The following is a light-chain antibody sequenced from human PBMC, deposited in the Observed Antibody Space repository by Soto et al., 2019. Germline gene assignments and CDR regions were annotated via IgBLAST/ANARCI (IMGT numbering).Light chain of an antibody. CDR2: DVS. CDR1: QTISRNA. Sequence: EVGLTQSPGTLSLSPGERGALSCRDSQTISRNAVAWYPQRPGQAPTLLIYDVSSRVTGIPDRFSGSGYRTDFTLTISRLEPEDSAVYYCQHYGASPGALGPGTKVDIK. J-gene: IGKJ3*01. V-gene: IGKV3-20*01. CDR3: QHYGASPGA.